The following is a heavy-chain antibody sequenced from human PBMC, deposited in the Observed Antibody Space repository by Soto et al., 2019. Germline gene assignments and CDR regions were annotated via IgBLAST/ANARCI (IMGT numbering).Heavy chain of an antibody. CDR2: IYYSGST. CDR1: GGSISSYY. Sequence: SETLSLTCTVSGGSISSYYWSWIRQPPGKGLEWIGYIYYSGSTNYNPSLKSRVTISVDTSKNQFSLKLSSVTAADTAVYFCVRLIGNSWLDQWGQGTLVTVSS. CDR3: VRLIGNSWLDQ. J-gene: IGHJ4*02. V-gene: IGHV4-59*08. D-gene: IGHD2-15*01.